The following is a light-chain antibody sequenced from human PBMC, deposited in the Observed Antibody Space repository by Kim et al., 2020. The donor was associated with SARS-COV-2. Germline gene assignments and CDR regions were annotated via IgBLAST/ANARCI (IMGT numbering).Light chain of an antibody. CDR1: SLRSYY. CDR2: GKN. V-gene: IGLV3-19*01. CDR3: NARASSGNQLV. J-gene: IGLJ3*02. Sequence: SSELTQDPAVSVALGQTVRITCQGDSLRSYYASWYQQKPGQAPVLVIYGKNNRPSGIPDRFSGSSSGNTASLPITGAQAEDEADYYCNARASSGNQLVFG.